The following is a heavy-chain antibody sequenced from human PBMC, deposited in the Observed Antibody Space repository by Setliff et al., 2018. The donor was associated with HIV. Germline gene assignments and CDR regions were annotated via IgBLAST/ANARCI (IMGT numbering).Heavy chain of an antibody. CDR2: ISVSGFTI. J-gene: IGHJ4*02. D-gene: IGHD1-7*01. Sequence: GGSLRLSCAASGFSFSNAWMNWVRQAPGKGLEWVSFISVSGFTIHYADSVKGRFTISRDNAKNSLYLQMNTLRAEDTAVYYCAREGITGTTLHPYWGQGTLVTVSS. CDR3: AREGITGTTLHPY. CDR1: GFSFSNAW. V-gene: IGHV3-48*04.